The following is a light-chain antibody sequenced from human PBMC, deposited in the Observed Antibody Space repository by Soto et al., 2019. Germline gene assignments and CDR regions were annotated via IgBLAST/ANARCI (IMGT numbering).Light chain of an antibody. CDR2: DAS. CDR3: QQSYSSPPT. J-gene: IGKJ1*01. CDR1: HSISNH. V-gene: IGKV1-39*01. Sequence: DIRVTHSPSSLSASVADIVIITCRAIHSISNHLNMYQKKLGKAPNILLFDASSLQSVVPSRFSGSRSGPDFTPTISSLQPEDFATYYRQQSYSSPPTFGQGTKVDIK.